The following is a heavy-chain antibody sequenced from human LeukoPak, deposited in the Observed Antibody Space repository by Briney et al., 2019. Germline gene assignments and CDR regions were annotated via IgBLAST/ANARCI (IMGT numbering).Heavy chain of an antibody. CDR2: ISNSGGST. CDR3: ARGGPLGDTNRFDF. CDR1: GFSFTSYA. V-gene: IGHV3-23*01. J-gene: IGHJ4*02. D-gene: IGHD1-14*01. Sequence: GGSLRLSCAASGFSFTSYAMSWVRQAPGKGLEWVSGISNSGGSTVYADSVKGRFTISRDNSQNTVDLHMDSLRAEDTAVYYCARGGPLGDTNRFDFWGQGILVTVSS.